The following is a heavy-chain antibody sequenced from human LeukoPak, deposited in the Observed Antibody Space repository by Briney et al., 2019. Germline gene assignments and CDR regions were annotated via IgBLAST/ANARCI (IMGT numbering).Heavy chain of an antibody. V-gene: IGHV3-30-3*01. Sequence: GRSLRLSCAASGFNFRRHGIHWVRQAPGKGLEWVAVISYDGSKKDYVDSVKGRFTISRDNSKNPLFLQMNSLRAEDTAVYYCARDLSGWYTFDYWGQGTLVTVSS. J-gene: IGHJ4*02. CDR2: ISYDGSKK. D-gene: IGHD6-19*01. CDR3: ARDLSGWYTFDY. CDR1: GFNFRRHG.